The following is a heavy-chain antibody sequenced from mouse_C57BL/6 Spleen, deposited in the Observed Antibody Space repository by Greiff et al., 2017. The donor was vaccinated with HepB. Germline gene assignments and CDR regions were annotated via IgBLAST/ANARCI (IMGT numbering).Heavy chain of an antibody. D-gene: IGHD4-1*01. J-gene: IGHJ1*03. CDR2: IYPGDGDT. CDR3: ARNNWDDWYFDV. Sequence: LQESGPELVKPGASVKISCKASGYAFSSSWMNWVKQRPGKGLEWIGRIYPGDGDTNYNGKFKGKATLTADKSSITAYMQLSSLTSEDSAVYFCARNNWDDWYFDVWGTGTTVTVSS. CDR1: GYAFSSSW. V-gene: IGHV1-82*01.